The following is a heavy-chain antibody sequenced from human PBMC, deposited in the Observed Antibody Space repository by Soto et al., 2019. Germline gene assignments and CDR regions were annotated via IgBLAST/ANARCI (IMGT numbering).Heavy chain of an antibody. CDR2: ISAYNGNT. Sequence: QVQLVQSGAEVKKPGASVKVSCKASGYTFTSYGISWVRQAPGQGLEWMGWISAYNGNTNYAQRLQGRVTMTTGTSTSTLYMELRSLRSDDTAVYYCARDVRGHYYDYGMDVWGQGTTVTVSS. J-gene: IGHJ6*02. V-gene: IGHV1-18*01. CDR1: GYTFTSYG. D-gene: IGHD5-12*01. CDR3: ARDVRGHYYDYGMDV.